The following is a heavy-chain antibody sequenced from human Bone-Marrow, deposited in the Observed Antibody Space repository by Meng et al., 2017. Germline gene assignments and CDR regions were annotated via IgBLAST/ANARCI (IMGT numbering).Heavy chain of an antibody. V-gene: IGHV4-30-4*01. CDR3: ARVLCSNNNCYSSDY. CDR1: GGSISSGDYY. D-gene: IGHD2-2*01. Sequence: QVQLQESGPGLVKPSQTLSLTCTVSGGSISSGDYYWNWIRQPPGKGLEWIGYIHHSGSTYYNPSLKSRVTISIDTSKNQFSLKLSSVTAADTAVYYCARVLCSNNNCYSSDYWGQGTLVTVSS. CDR2: IHHSGST. J-gene: IGHJ4*02.